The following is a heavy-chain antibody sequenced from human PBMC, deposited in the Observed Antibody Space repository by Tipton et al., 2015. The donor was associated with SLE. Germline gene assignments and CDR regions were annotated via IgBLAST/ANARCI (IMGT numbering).Heavy chain of an antibody. Sequence: LRLSCAASGYSISSGYYWGWIRQPPGKGLGWVGSIYHSGSTYYNPSLKSRGTISVDTSKNQFSLKLSSVTAADTAVYYCARDRGSSSWYLNRNYFDYWGQGTLVTVSS. CDR2: IYHSGST. J-gene: IGHJ4*02. D-gene: IGHD6-13*01. V-gene: IGHV4-38-2*02. CDR1: GYSISSGYY. CDR3: ARDRGSSSWYLNRNYFDY.